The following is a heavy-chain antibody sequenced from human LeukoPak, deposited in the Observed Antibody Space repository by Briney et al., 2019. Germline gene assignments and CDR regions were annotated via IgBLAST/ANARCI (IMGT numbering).Heavy chain of an antibody. V-gene: IGHV1-69*06. Sequence: SVTVSFKSSGGTFTIYAISWVRQAPGQALEWTGGIIPTFGTANCSQKCQGRVTITADKSTSTAYMELSSLRSEDTAVYYCARDPNTASPMDVWGKGTTVTVSS. CDR2: IIPTFGTA. CDR3: ARDPNTASPMDV. J-gene: IGHJ6*04. D-gene: IGHD5-18*01. CDR1: GGTFTIYA.